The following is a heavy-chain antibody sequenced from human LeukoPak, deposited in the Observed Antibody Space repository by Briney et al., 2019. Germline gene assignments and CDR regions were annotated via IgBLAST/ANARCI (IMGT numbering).Heavy chain of an antibody. CDR1: GGSFSGHY. CDR3: ARDAKWELLAAFFQH. D-gene: IGHD1-26*01. V-gene: IGHV4-34*01. CDR2: INHSGST. Sequence: SETLSLTCAVYGGSFSGHYWSWIRQPPGKGLEWIGEINHSGSTNYNPSLKSRVTMSVDTSKNQFSLKLSSVTAADTAVYYCARDAKWELLAAFFQHWGQGTLVTVSS. J-gene: IGHJ1*01.